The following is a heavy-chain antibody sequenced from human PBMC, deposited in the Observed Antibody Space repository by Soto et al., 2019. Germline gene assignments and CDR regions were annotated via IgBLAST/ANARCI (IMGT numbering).Heavy chain of an antibody. V-gene: IGHV3-23*01. CDR2: ISGTGDSS. Sequence: LRLSFAASGFTFGSYAMSWVRQAPGKGLEWVSLISGTGDSSEYANSVKGRFTISRDYSKTTVFLQMNSLRAEDTAVYFCAKDNGNYGSGSFSHWGQGTLVTSPQ. D-gene: IGHD3-10*01. CDR1: GFTFGSYA. CDR3: AKDNGNYGSGSFSH. J-gene: IGHJ4*02.